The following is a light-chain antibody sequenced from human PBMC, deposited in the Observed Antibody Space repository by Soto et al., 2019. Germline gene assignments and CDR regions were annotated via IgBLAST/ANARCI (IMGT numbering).Light chain of an antibody. CDR2: RAS. V-gene: IGKV1-5*03. CDR3: QQYDSYWT. J-gene: IGKJ1*01. CDR1: QSISNW. Sequence: DIQMTQSPSTLSASVGDRVTITCRASQSISNWLAWYQQKPGKAPTLLIYRASNLESGVPSRFSGSGSGTEFTLTISSLQPDDVATYYGQQYDSYWTFGQGTKVEI.